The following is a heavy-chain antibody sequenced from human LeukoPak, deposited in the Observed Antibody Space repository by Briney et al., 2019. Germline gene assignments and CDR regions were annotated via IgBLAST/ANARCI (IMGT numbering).Heavy chain of an antibody. CDR3: ARAMVQGVNFDY. Sequence: ASVKISCKASEYTFTGYYMHWVRQAPGQGLEWMGWINPNSGGTNYAQKFQGRVTMTRDTSISTAYMELSRLRSDDTAVYYCARAMVQGVNFDYWGQGTLVTVSS. J-gene: IGHJ4*02. V-gene: IGHV1-2*02. CDR1: EYTFTGYY. CDR2: INPNSGGT. D-gene: IGHD3-10*01.